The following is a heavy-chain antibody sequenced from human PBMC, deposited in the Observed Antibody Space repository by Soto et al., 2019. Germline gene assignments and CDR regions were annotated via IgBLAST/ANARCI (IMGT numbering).Heavy chain of an antibody. CDR1: GYTFTGYY. J-gene: IGHJ5*02. D-gene: IGHD2-2*01. Sequence: ASVNVSFKASGYTFTGYYMHWVRQAPGQGLEWMGWINPNSGGTNYAQKFQGRVTMTRDTSISTAYMELSRLRADDTAVYQCATVESAVSNWFDPSRQTALVTVSS. V-gene: IGHV1-2*02. CDR3: ATVESAVSNWFDP. CDR2: INPNSGGT.